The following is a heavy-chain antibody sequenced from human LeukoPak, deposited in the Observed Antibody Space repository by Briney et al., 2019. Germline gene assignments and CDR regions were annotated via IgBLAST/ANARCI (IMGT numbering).Heavy chain of an antibody. J-gene: IGHJ6*03. Sequence: ASVKVSCKTSGVTFSSFAISWVRQAPGQGLEWMGRFIPILGIANYAQRFQGRVTITADKSTTTVYMDLRSLRSEDTAVYFCAREQRGGLSGSLAGLFASYYTYYYMDVWGRGTRSPSP. D-gene: IGHD1-26*01. V-gene: IGHV1-69*04. CDR1: GVTFSSFA. CDR3: AREQRGGLSGSLAGLFASYYTYYYMDV. CDR2: FIPILGIA.